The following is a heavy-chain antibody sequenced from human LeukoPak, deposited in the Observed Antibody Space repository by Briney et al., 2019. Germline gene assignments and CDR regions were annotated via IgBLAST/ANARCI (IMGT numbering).Heavy chain of an antibody. V-gene: IGHV3-23*01. CDR2: ISGSGVHT. CDR3: AKDALDSSGRYGKFDS. J-gene: IGHJ5*01. CDR1: GFTFSSCA. Sequence: GGSLRLSSAASGFTFSSCAVGWVRQAPGKGLEWVSDISGSGVHTYYADSVKGRFTISRDNSKNTLYLQMNSLRAGDTAVYYCAKDALDSSGRYGKFDSWGQGTLVSGSS. D-gene: IGHD6-19*01.